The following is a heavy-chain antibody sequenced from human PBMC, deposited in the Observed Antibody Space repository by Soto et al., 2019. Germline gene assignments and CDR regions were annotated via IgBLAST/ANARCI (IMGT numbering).Heavy chain of an antibody. CDR2: IGGGTGAT. J-gene: IGHJ4*02. Sequence: GGSLRLSCAASGFTFNTYAMSWVRQAPGEGLEWVSGIGGGTGATYNADSVKGRFIISRDNSKNTLYLQMNNLRVEDTAVYYCAKNAMSTVTRRGKYFDSWGQGTLVTVSS. V-gene: IGHV3-23*01. D-gene: IGHD4-17*01. CDR3: AKNAMSTVTRRGKYFDS. CDR1: GFTFNTYA.